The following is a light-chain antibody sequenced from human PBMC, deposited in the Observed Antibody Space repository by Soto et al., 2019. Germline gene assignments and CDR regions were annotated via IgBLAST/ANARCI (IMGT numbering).Light chain of an antibody. CDR3: ETWDSTTVV. CDR1: SGHSSYI. CDR2: LEGSGSY. Sequence: QLVLTQSSSASASLGSSVKLTCTLSSGHSSYIIAWHQQQPGKAPRYLMKLEGSGSYNKGSGVPDRFSGSSSGADRYLTISNLQFEDEADYYCETWDSTTVVFGGGTKLTVL. V-gene: IGLV4-60*02. J-gene: IGLJ2*01.